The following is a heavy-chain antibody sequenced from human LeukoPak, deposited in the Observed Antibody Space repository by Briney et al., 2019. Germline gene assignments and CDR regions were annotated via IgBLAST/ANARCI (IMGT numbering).Heavy chain of an antibody. J-gene: IGHJ6*04. CDR2: MNQDGNEK. V-gene: IGHV3-7*01. CDR1: GFTFSSYG. D-gene: IGHD3-10*02. Sequence: GGSLRLSCAASGFTFSSYGMHWVRQAPGKGLEWVANMNQDGNEKRYVDSVEGRFTISRDNAKNSLYLQMNSLRAEDTAVYYCAELGITMIGGVWGKGTTVTISS. CDR3: AELGITMIGGV.